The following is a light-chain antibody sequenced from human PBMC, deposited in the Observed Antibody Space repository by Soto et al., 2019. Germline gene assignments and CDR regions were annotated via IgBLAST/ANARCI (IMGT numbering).Light chain of an antibody. CDR3: QQYSSSSET. CDR2: AAS. CDR1: QSVSSNY. Sequence: EIVLTQSPGTLSLSPRERATLSCRASQSVSSNYLAWYQQKPGQAPRLLIYAASSRATGIPDRFSGSGSGTDFTLTISRLEPEDFAVYYCQQYSSSSETFGPGTKVDI. J-gene: IGKJ3*01. V-gene: IGKV3-20*01.